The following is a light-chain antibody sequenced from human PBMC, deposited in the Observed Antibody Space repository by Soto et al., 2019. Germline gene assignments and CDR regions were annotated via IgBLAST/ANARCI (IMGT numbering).Light chain of an antibody. Sequence: EIVLTPSPATLSLSPGERATLSCRASQSVSSNLAWYQQTPGQAPRLLIYAASTRATGIPARFSGSGSGTDFTLTISSLQSEDFAVYYCQQYNKWPLTFGGGTKVDIK. CDR3: QQYNKWPLT. CDR2: AAS. V-gene: IGKV3-15*01. J-gene: IGKJ4*01. CDR1: QSVSSN.